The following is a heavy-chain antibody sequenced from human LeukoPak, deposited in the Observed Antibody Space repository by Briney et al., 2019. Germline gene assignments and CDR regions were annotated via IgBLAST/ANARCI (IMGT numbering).Heavy chain of an antibody. V-gene: IGHV1-24*01. Sequence: GASVKVSCKVSGYTLSDLSMHWVRQAPENGPEWMGGFGPDTGEIIYAQKFQGRVTMTEDTSTDTAYMDLSSLRSEDTAVYYCATWGGTFGGGYFVYWGPGTLVVVSS. CDR1: GYTLSDLS. J-gene: IGHJ4*01. CDR2: FGPDTGEI. D-gene: IGHD3-16*01. CDR3: ATWGGTFGGGYFVY.